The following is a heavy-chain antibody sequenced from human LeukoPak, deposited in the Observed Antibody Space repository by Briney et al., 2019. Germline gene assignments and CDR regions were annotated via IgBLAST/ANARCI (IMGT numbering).Heavy chain of an antibody. J-gene: IGHJ3*02. D-gene: IGHD5/OR15-5a*01. Sequence: PGGSLRLSCAASGFTFSNAYMNWVRQAPGKGLEAIGTIYYSDTTYYSPSLSSRVTISRDTSRNQFSLQLASVTAADTAMYYCARRGVVSPVYAFDIWGQGTMVTVSP. V-gene: IGHV4-39*01. CDR1: GFTFSNAY. CDR3: ARRGVVSPVYAFDI. CDR2: IYYSDTT.